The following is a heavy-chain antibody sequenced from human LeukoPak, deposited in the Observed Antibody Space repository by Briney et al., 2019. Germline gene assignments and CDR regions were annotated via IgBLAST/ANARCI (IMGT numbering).Heavy chain of an antibody. Sequence: SETLSLTCTVSGGPLSSSSYYLGWILQPPGKGLEWIGNIFYSGSTYYNPSLKSRVTISVDTSKNQFSLKLSSVTAADTAVYYSARRLLAAPGSSYCFDPWGQGTLVTVSS. J-gene: IGHJ5*02. CDR3: ARRLLAAPGSSYCFDP. CDR2: IFYSGST. D-gene: IGHD6-13*01. V-gene: IGHV4-39*01. CDR1: GGPLSSSSYY.